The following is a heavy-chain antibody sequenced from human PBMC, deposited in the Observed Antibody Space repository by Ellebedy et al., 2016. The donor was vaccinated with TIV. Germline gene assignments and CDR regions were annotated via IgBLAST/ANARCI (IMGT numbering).Heavy chain of an antibody. Sequence: GESLKISCAASGFTFSGYAMSWVRQAPGKRLEWVSTISSTGSRTYYADSVEGRFIISRDNSKKTLYLQMNSLRAEDTAVYYCAKGRGGGSDTSAPRYYFDYWGLGTLVTVSS. J-gene: IGHJ4*02. D-gene: IGHD3-22*01. V-gene: IGHV3-23*01. CDR1: GFTFSGYA. CDR3: AKGRGGGSDTSAPRYYFDY. CDR2: ISSTGSRT.